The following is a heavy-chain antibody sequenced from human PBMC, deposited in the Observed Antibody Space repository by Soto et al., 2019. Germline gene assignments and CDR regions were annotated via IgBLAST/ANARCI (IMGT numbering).Heavy chain of an antibody. Sequence: ASVKVSCKASGYTFTGYAMHWVRPAPGQRLEWMGWINAGNGNTKYSQKFQGRVTITRDTSASAAYMELSSLSSEDTAVYYCARAVAVAADFDYWGQGTLVTVS. J-gene: IGHJ4*02. CDR2: INAGNGNT. V-gene: IGHV1-3*01. D-gene: IGHD6-19*01. CDR3: ARAVAVAADFDY. CDR1: GYTFTGYA.